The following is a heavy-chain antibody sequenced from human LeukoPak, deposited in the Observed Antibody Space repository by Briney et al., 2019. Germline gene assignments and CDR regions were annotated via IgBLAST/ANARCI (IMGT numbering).Heavy chain of an antibody. V-gene: IGHV3-66*01. CDR1: GFTVSSNY. CDR3: AGGGSSSPGGY. D-gene: IGHD6-19*01. CDR2: IYSGGST. Sequence: GGSLRLSCAASGFTVSSNYMSWVRQAPGKGLEWVSVIYSGGSTYYADSVKGRFTISRDNAKNSLYLQMNSLRVEDTAVYYCAGGGSSSPGGYWGQGTLVTVSS. J-gene: IGHJ4*02.